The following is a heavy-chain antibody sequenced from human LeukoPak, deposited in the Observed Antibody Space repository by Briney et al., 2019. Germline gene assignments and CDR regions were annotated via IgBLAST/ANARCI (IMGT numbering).Heavy chain of an antibody. CDR3: ARGGTSCYEGYTPHTRTDNWFDP. D-gene: IGHD2-2*01. CDR1: GGTFSSYA. V-gene: IGHV1-69*13. CDR2: IIPIFGTA. Sequence: AASVKVSCKASGGTFSSYAICWVRQAPGQGLEWMGGIIPIFGTANYAQKFQGRVTITADESTSTAYMELSSLRSEDTDVYYCARGGTSCYEGYTPHTRTDNWFDPWGQGTLVTVSS. J-gene: IGHJ5*02.